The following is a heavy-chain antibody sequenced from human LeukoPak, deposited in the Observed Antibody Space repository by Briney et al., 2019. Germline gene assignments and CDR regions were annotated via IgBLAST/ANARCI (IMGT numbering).Heavy chain of an antibody. CDR3: AAGGEYFQH. CDR1: GGPVTSYY. J-gene: IGHJ1*01. Sequence: PSETLSLTCSVSGGPVTSYYWSWIRQPPGEGLEWIGHIYHTGSINYSPSLKSRVTISIDTSKNQLSLKLSSVTAADTAVYYCAAGGEYFQHWGQGTLVTVSS. CDR2: IYHTGSI. D-gene: IGHD3-10*01. V-gene: IGHV4-59*02.